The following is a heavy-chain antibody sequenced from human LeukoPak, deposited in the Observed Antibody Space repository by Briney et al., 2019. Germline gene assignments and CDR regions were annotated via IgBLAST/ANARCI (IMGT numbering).Heavy chain of an antibody. V-gene: IGHV3-11*01. J-gene: IGHJ5*01. Sequence: GGSLRLSCATSGFNFGGHYMSWVRQAPGKGPEWISYISGNGRDIAYADSVKGRFTISRDNAKNLLHLQMNSLRAEDTATYYCTKENSTWDLVIWFDSWGQGTPVTVSS. CDR1: GFNFGGHY. CDR2: ISGNGRDI. D-gene: IGHD2/OR15-2a*01. CDR3: TKENSTWDLVIWFDS.